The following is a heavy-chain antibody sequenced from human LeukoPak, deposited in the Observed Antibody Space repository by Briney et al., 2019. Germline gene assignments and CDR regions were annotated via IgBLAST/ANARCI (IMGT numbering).Heavy chain of an antibody. J-gene: IGHJ6*02. D-gene: IGHD6-13*01. CDR1: GFTFSSYA. CDR3: AKDVTKGSSWYYGMDV. CDR2: ISSSSGYI. Sequence: GGSLRLSCAASGFTFSSYAMNWVRQAPGKGLEWVSSISSSSGYIFYADSVKGRFTISRDNAKNSLYLQMNSLRVEDTALYYCAKDVTKGSSWYYGMDVWGQGTTVTVFS. V-gene: IGHV3-21*04.